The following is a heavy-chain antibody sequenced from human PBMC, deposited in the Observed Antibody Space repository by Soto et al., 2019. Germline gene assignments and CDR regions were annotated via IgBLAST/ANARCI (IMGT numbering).Heavy chain of an antibody. CDR2: IYISGTT. CDR1: GGSISVYH. CDR3: ARXLTHYGSGSPVPHCFDY. V-gene: IGHV4-4*07. Sequence: PSETLSLTCTVSGGSISVYHWSWIRQPAGKGLEWIGRIYISGTTNYNPSLKSRVTMSVDTSKYQFSLKLSSVTAADTAVYYCARXLTHYGSGSPVPHCFDYWGQGTLVTVSS. J-gene: IGHJ4*02. D-gene: IGHD3-10*01.